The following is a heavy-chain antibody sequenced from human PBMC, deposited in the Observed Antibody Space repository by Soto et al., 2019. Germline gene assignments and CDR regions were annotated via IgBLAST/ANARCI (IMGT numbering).Heavy chain of an antibody. V-gene: IGHV1-69*01. CDR2: IIPMYGTA. D-gene: IGHD2-2*03. J-gene: IGHJ6*02. Sequence: QVQLVQSGAEVKKPGSSVKVSCKVSGDTFSSYGISWVRQAPGQGLEWMGGIIPMYGTANYSQKFQGRVTITADEPTTAAYMELSSLRSEDTAVYLCVIDHGYCTSRSGSRDYYYYGMDVWGQGTTVTVSS. CDR1: GDTFSSYG. CDR3: VIDHGYCTSRSGSRDYYYYGMDV.